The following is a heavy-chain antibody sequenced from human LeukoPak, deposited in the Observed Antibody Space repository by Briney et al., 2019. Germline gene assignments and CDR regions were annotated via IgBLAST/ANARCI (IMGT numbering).Heavy chain of an antibody. Sequence: GGSLRLSCAASGFAFSSYWISWVRQAPGKGLEWVAHIKPDGSEKFYVDSVKGRFTISRDNAKNSLYLQMNSLRAEDTAVYYRARGIGEEWGQGTLVTVSS. CDR3: ARGIGEE. CDR2: IKPDGSEK. D-gene: IGHD1-26*01. CDR1: GFAFSSYW. V-gene: IGHV3-7*01. J-gene: IGHJ4*02.